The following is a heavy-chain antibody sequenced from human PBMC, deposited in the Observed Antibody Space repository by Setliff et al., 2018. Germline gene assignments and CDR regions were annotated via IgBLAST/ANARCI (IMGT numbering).Heavy chain of an antibody. CDR1: GYTFTSYG. CDR3: ARDPAETVGVAFDI. V-gene: IGHV1-69*10. CDR2: IIPILGIA. D-gene: IGHD2-2*01. J-gene: IGHJ3*02. Sequence: SVKVSCKASGYTFTSYGISWVRQAPGQGLEWMGGIIPILGIANYAQKFQGRVTITADESTSTAYVELSSLRSEDTAVYYCARDPAETVGVAFDIWGQGTMVTVSS.